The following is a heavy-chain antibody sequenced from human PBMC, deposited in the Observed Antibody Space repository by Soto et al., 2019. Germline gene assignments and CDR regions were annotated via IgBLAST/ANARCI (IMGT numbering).Heavy chain of an antibody. J-gene: IGHJ6*02. CDR3: VRQGIGDLHGLVDV. Sequence: QVQLQQSGPGLVKPSETLSLTCTVSSGPSRSHNWGWIRQPPGGGLEWIGYIYYTGDTSYNPSLCSRVTISADTPTNHISLPLRSVTAADTAVYYCVRQGIGDLHGLVDVWGQGTRVSVSS. D-gene: IGHD3-10*01. CDR2: IYYTGDT. V-gene: IGHV4-59*08. CDR1: SGPSRSHN.